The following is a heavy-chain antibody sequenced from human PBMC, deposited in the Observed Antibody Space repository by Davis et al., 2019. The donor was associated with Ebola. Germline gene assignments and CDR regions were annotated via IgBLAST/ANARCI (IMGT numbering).Heavy chain of an antibody. CDR1: GVSFSGSY. D-gene: IGHD6-25*01. V-gene: IGHV4-34*01. Sequence: MPSETLSLTCAVSGVSFSGSYWHWIRQPPGKGLEWIGEINHSGRTNYNPSLKSRVTMSVDTSKNQFSLRVRSVTAADTAVYYCARGGGYGGYGMDVWGQGTTVTVSS. CDR2: INHSGRT. CDR3: ARGGGYGGYGMDV. J-gene: IGHJ6*02.